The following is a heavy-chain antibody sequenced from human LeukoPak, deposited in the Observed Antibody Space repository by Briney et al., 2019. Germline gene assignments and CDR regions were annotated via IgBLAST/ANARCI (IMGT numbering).Heavy chain of an antibody. V-gene: IGHV3-7*03. D-gene: IGHD5-24*01. Sequence: GESLRLSCAASGFSFSNYWMSWVRQSPEKGLEWVANVKEDGSARYYVDSVKGRFTISRDNPKNSLYLQMGSLRADDTAMYYCARDPRDDHNSLDYRGQGTQVTVSS. CDR3: ARDPRDDHNSLDY. J-gene: IGHJ4*02. CDR2: VKEDGSAR. CDR1: GFSFSNYW.